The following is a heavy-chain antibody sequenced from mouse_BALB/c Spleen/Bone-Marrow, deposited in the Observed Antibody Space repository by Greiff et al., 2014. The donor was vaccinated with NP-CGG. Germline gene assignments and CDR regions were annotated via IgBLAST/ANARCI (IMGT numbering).Heavy chain of an antibody. Sequence: EVHLVESGGDLVKPGGSLKLSCAASGFTFSTYGMSWVRKTPDKRLEWVGTISSGGGYAYYQASVKGRFTISRDNAENTLYLQMIRLKCEETEKYSGTRQGIWEPYGLAFWGQGTLVTVSA. CDR1: GFTFSTYG. V-gene: IGHV5-6*01. CDR2: ISSGGGYA. J-gene: IGHJ3*01. CDR3: TRQGIWEPYGLAF. D-gene: IGHD2-10*02.